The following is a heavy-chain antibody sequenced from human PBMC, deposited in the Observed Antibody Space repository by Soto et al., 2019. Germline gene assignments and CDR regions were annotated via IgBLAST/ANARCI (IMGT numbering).Heavy chain of an antibody. CDR3: ARGIATGQLDP. D-gene: IGHD2-15*01. J-gene: IGHJ5*02. CDR1: GYTFTSYT. V-gene: IGHV1-3*01. Sequence: QVQLVQSGAEVKKPGASVKISCKASGYTFTSYTMTWVRQAPGQRLEWMGWINPDNGNTKSSQKFPDRVIITRDTSASTAYMDLSSLRSEDTAVYYCARGIATGQLDPWGQGTLVTVSS. CDR2: INPDNGNT.